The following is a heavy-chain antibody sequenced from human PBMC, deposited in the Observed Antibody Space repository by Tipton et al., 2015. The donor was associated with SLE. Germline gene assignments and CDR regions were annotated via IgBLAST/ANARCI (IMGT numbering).Heavy chain of an antibody. Sequence: TLSLTCAVSGGSISSGGYSWSWIRQPPGKGLEWIGYIYHSGSTYDNPSFKSRVTISVDTSKNQFSLKLSSVTAADTAVYYCARTEQGTGSYYRLVFEIWGQGTLVTVSS. CDR1: GGSISSGGYS. J-gene: IGHJ4*02. V-gene: IGHV4-30-2*01. CDR2: IYHSGST. CDR3: ARTEQGTGSYYRLVFEI. D-gene: IGHD3-10*01.